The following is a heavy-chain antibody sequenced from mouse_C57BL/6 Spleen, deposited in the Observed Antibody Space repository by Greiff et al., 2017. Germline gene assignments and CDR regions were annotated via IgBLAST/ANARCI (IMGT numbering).Heavy chain of an antibody. CDR3: TGFITTAIRREYYYAMDY. Sequence: EVKLVESGGGLVQPGGSMKLSCVASGFTFSNYWMNWVRQSPEKGLEWVAQIRLKSDNYATHYAESVKGRFTISRDDSKSSVYLQMNNLRAEDTGIYYCTGFITTAIRREYYYAMDYWGQGTSVTVSS. D-gene: IGHD1-1*01. J-gene: IGHJ4*01. CDR1: GFTFSNYW. V-gene: IGHV6-3*01. CDR2: IRLKSDNYAT.